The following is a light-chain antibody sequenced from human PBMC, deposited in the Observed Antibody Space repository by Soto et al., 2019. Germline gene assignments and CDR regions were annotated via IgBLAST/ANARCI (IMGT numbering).Light chain of an antibody. CDR3: LQYQSYWT. V-gene: IGKV1-5*03. Sequence: DIQMTQSPSTLSASVGDRVSITCRASQSISRQLAWYQQKPGKAPNLLIYQASNLETGVPSRFTGSGSGTEFTLTITSQQPDDFATYYCLQYQSYWTFGQGTKVEVK. CDR2: QAS. CDR1: QSISRQ. J-gene: IGKJ1*01.